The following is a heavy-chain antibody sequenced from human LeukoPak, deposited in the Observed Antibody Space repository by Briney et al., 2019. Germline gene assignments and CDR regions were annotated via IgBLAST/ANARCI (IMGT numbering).Heavy chain of an antibody. V-gene: IGHV1-2*06. D-gene: IGHD3-22*01. CDR2: INPNSGGT. Sequence: ASVKVSCKASGYTFTGYYMHWVRQAPGQGLEWMGRINPNSGGTNYAQKFQGRVTMTSDTSISTAYMELSRLRSDDTAVYYCARDYYDSSGSEDFDYWGQGTLVTVSS. CDR3: ARDYYDSSGSEDFDY. J-gene: IGHJ4*02. CDR1: GYTFTGYY.